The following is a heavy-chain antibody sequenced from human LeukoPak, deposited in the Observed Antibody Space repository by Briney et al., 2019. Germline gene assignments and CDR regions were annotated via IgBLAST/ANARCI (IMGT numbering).Heavy chain of an antibody. CDR3: ERVRGIAVAGTASIYFDY. CDR2: IKEDGSEK. Sequence: PGGSLRLSCAASGFTFSSDWMSWVRQAPGKGLEWVANIKEDGSEKYYVDSVKGRFTISRDNAKNSLYLQMNSLRAEDTAVYYCERVRGIAVAGTASIYFDYWGQGTLVTVSS. V-gene: IGHV3-7*01. D-gene: IGHD6-19*01. J-gene: IGHJ4*02. CDR1: GFTFSSDW.